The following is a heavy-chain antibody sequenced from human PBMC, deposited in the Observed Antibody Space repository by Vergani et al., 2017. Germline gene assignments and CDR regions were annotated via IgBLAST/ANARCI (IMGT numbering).Heavy chain of an antibody. CDR1: GYTFTSYY. Sequence: QVQLVQSGAEVKKPGASVKVSCKASGYTFTSYYLHWVRQAPGQGLEWMGGIIPIFGTANYAQKFQGRVTITADESTTTAYMELSSLRAEDTAVYYCARAVRTPSRYILWYFDLWGRGTLVTVSS. D-gene: IGHD1-14*01. CDR3: ARAVRTPSRYILWYFDL. CDR2: IIPIFGTA. V-gene: IGHV1-69*01. J-gene: IGHJ2*01.